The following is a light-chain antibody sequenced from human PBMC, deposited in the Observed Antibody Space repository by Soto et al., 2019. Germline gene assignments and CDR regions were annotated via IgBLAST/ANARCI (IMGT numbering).Light chain of an antibody. V-gene: IGLV1-47*01. CDR2: RNN. Sequence: QSVLTQPPSASGTPGQRVTISCSGSSSNIGSNYVYWYQQLPGTAPKVLIYRNNQRPSGVPDRFSGSKSGTSASLAISGLRSEDEADYYCAACDDSLSCVVFGGGTKLTVL. J-gene: IGLJ2*01. CDR1: SSNIGSNY. CDR3: AACDDSLSCVV.